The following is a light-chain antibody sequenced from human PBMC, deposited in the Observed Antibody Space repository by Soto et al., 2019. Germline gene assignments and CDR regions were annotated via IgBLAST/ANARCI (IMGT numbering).Light chain of an antibody. J-gene: IGKJ1*01. CDR2: GAS. CDR3: QQYNDWPPT. Sequence: ELVMTQSPATLSVSPGERATLSCRASQSVSSNLAWYQQKPGRAPRLLIYGASTRATGMPARFSGSGSGTEFTLTISSLQSEEFAVYYCQQYNDWPPTFGQGTKVDIK. CDR1: QSVSSN. V-gene: IGKV3-15*01.